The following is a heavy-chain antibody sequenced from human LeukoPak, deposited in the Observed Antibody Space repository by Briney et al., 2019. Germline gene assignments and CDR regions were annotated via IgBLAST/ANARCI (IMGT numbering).Heavy chain of an antibody. CDR2: IIPIYGTA. V-gene: IGHV1-69*06. J-gene: IGHJ5*02. CDR1: GGTFSSYA. Sequence: GASVKVSCKASGGTFSSYAISWVRQAPGQGLEWMGGIIPIYGTANYAQKFQDRVTITADKSTSTAYMELSSLRSDDTAVYYCARAIGFGGVFDPWGQGTLVTVSS. CDR3: ARAIGFGGVFDP. D-gene: IGHD3-10*01.